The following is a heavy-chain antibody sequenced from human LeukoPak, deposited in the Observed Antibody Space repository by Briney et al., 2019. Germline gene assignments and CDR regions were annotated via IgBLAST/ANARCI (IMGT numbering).Heavy chain of an antibody. CDR1: GFTFDDYG. D-gene: IGHD7-27*01. CDR3: ARDDNWGSDY. J-gene: IGHJ4*02. CDR2: INWNGGRT. V-gene: IGHV3-20*04. Sequence: GGSLRLSCAASGFTFDDYGMSWVRQAPGKGLEWVSGINWNGGRTGYADSVKGRFTISRDNAKNLLYLQMNSLRAEDTALYYCARDDNWGSDYWGQGTLVTVSS.